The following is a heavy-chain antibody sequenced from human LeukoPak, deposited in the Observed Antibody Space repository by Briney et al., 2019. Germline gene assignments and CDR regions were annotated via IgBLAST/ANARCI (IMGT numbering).Heavy chain of an antibody. CDR1: GYTFTGYY. Sequence: ASVKVSCKASGYTFTGYYMHWVRQAPGQGLEWMGWINPNSGGTNYAQKFQGRVTMTRDTSISTAYMELSRLRSDDTAVYYCARVRGSGSNVLDCWGQGTLVTVSS. J-gene: IGHJ4*02. D-gene: IGHD3-10*01. CDR2: INPNSGGT. V-gene: IGHV1-2*02. CDR3: ARVRGSGSNVLDC.